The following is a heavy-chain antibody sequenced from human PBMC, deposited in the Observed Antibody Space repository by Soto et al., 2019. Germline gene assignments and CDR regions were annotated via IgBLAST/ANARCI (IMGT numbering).Heavy chain of an antibody. Sequence: GESLKISFKGSGYSFTSYWIAWVRQMPGKGLEGMGITHPGDSETRYSPSFEGQVTILADKSISTAYLQWSSLKASDTAMYYCARQGKDGHNQGYGMDVWGQGTTVTVSS. CDR1: GYSFTSYW. CDR3: ARQGKDGHNQGYGMDV. CDR2: THPGDSET. J-gene: IGHJ6*02. V-gene: IGHV5-51*01.